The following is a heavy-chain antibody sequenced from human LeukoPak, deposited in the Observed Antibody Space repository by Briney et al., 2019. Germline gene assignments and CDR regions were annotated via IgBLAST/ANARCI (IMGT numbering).Heavy chain of an antibody. D-gene: IGHD1-26*01. CDR2: INWNGGST. V-gene: IGHV3-20*04. CDR1: VFTFDDYG. CDR3: ARDGLVVGARYMNV. Sequence: PVGSLRLSCAASVFTFDDYGMSWVRQAPGKGLEWVSGINWNGGSTGYADSVKGRFTISRDNAKNSLYLQMNSLRAEDTALYYCARDGLVVGARYMNVWAKGTTVTVSS. J-gene: IGHJ6*03.